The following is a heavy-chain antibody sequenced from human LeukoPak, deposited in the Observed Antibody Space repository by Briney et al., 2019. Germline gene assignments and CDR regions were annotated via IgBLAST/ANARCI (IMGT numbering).Heavy chain of an antibody. CDR2: INQDGSEK. V-gene: IGHV3-7*04. CDR3: ARDGYSSGPGAD. Sequence: PGGSLRLSCAVSGFINSNYWMSWLRHIPGKGLEWVANINQDGSEKYYVDSVKGRFTISRDNAKNSLYLQMNSLRAEDTAVYYCARDGYSSGPGADWGQGTLVTVSS. D-gene: IGHD6-19*01. J-gene: IGHJ4*02. CDR1: GFINSNYW.